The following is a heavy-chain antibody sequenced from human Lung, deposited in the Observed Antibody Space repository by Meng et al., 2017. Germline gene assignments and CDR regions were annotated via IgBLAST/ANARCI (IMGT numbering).Heavy chain of an antibody. CDR2: INTDGSST. V-gene: IGHV3-74*01. J-gene: IGHJ4*02. CDR3: GRSDGYIRD. CDR1: GFTFSTYW. Sequence: EVQLVESVGGLVQHGGSLRLSCAASGFTFSTYWMHWARQAPGKGLVWVSHINTDGSSTNYADSVKGRFTISRDNAKNTLYLQMNSLRAEDTAVYYCGRSDGYIRDWGQGTLVTVSS. D-gene: IGHD5-24*01.